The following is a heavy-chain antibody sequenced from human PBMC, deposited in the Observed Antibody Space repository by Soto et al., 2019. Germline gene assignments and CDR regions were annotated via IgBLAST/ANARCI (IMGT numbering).Heavy chain of an antibody. D-gene: IGHD1-26*01. CDR2: IIPIFGTA. V-gene: IGHV1-69*12. Sequence: QVQLVQSGAEVKKPGSSVKVSCKASGGTFSSYAISWVRQAPGQGLEWMGGIIPIFGTATYAQKFQGRVTITADESTSAAYMELSSLRSEDTAVYYCAREPQELLGDFDYWGQGTLVTVAS. CDR3: AREPQELLGDFDY. CDR1: GGTFSSYA. J-gene: IGHJ4*02.